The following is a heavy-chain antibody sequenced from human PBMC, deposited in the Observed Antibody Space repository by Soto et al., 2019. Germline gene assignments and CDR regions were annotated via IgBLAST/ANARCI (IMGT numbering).Heavy chain of an antibody. CDR3: ARLGAMVRGVIKRGYYFDY. CDR1: GGSFSGYY. V-gene: IGHV4-34*01. J-gene: IGHJ4*02. CDR2: INHSGST. Sequence: SETLSLTCAVYGGSFSGYYWSWIRQPPGKGLEWIGEINHSGSTNYNPYLKSRVTISVDTSKNHFSQKLSSVTAADTAVYYCARLGAMVRGVIKRGYYFDYWGQGTLVTVSS. D-gene: IGHD3-10*01.